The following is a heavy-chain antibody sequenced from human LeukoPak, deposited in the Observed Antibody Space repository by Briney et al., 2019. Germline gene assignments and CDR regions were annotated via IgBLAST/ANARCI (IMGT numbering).Heavy chain of an antibody. CDR2: IGGSGGNT. V-gene: IGHV3-23*01. Sequence: GGSLRLSCAASGFTFSGYAMSWVRQAPGKGLEWVSVIGGSGGNTNYADSVKGRFTISRDNAKNTLYLQMNSLRAEDTAVYYCASDSTYYYDSSGYYRRDYWGQGTLVTVSS. J-gene: IGHJ4*02. CDR1: GFTFSGYA. CDR3: ASDSTYYYDSSGYYRRDY. D-gene: IGHD3-22*01.